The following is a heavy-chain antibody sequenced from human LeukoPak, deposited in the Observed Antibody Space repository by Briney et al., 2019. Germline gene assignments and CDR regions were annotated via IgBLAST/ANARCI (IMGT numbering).Heavy chain of an antibody. J-gene: IGHJ5*02. CDR3: AQGPVRYCSSTECYSGGWFDP. V-gene: IGHV1-3*04. D-gene: IGHD2-2*01. CDR2: IHIGNGNT. CDR1: GYTFSNYA. Sequence: GASVKVSCKASGYTFSNYAMHWVRQAPGQRPEWMGWIHIGNGNTQYSRNLQGRVTITWDTSASTVYMDLRSLRSEDSAIYYCAQGPVRYCSSTECYSGGWFDPWGQGTLVTVSS.